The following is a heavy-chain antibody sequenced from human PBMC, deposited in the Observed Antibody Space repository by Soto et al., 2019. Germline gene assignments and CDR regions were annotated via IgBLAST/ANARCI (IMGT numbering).Heavy chain of an antibody. CDR1: GGSFSGYY. J-gene: IGHJ5*02. CDR2: INHSGST. V-gene: IGHV4-34*01. D-gene: IGHD6-13*01. CDR3: ARGLPRIAAAGWFDP. Sequence: QVQLQQWGAGLLKPSETLSLTCAVYGGSFSGYYWSWIRQPPGKGLEWIGEINHSGSTNYNPSLTSRVTISVDTSKNQFSLKLSSVTAADTAVYYCARGLPRIAAAGWFDPWGQGTLVTVSS.